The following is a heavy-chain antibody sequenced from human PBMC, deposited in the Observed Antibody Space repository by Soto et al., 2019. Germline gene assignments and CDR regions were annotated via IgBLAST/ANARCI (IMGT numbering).Heavy chain of an antibody. CDR3: AGAPPGVYCSSTSCKSGGYYGMDV. CDR2: IIPIFGTA. CDR1: GGTFSSYA. J-gene: IGHJ6*02. Sequence: SVKVSCKASGGTFSSYAISWVRQAPGQGLEWMGGIIPIFGTANYAQKFQGRVTITADKSTSTAYMELSSLRSEDTAVYYCAGAPPGVYCSSTSCKSGGYYGMDVWGQGTTVTVSS. D-gene: IGHD2-2*01. V-gene: IGHV1-69*06.